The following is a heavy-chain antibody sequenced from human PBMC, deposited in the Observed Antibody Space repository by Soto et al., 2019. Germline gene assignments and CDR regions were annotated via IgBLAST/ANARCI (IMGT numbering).Heavy chain of an antibody. Sequence: QVRLVESGGGVVQPGRSLRLSCAASGFSFRSHGMHWVRQAPGKGLQWVAVISYDGSNSYYADSVKGRFTISRDNSNDALYLQMSSLSPEDTAVYFCAKDHRNGGSRVDYWGQGTLVTVSS. CDR1: GFSFRSHG. D-gene: IGHD2-15*01. CDR3: AKDHRNGGSRVDY. CDR2: ISYDGSNS. J-gene: IGHJ4*02. V-gene: IGHV3-30*18.